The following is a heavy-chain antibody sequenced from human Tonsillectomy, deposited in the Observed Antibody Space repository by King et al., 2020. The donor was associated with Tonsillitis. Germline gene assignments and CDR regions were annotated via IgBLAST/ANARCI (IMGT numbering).Heavy chain of an antibody. V-gene: IGHV3-30*04. J-gene: IGHJ4*02. CDR3: AKDGNYCGDYVLAGYYFDY. CDR2: ISYDGRNE. D-gene: IGHD4-17*01. Sequence: VQLVESGGGVVQPGRSLRLSCAASGFMFDNYALHWVRQAPGKGLEWVAAISYDGRNEYYVESVKGRFTISRDDAMTTLYLQMNSLRAEDTAMYYCAKDGNYCGDYVLAGYYFDYWGQGTLVTVSS. CDR1: GFMFDNYA.